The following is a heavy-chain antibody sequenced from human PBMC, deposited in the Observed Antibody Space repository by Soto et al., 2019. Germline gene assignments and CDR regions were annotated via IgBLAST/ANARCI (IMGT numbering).Heavy chain of an antibody. CDR1: GGSISSSSYY. D-gene: IGHD5-12*01. CDR2: IYYSGST. CDR3: ARGERWLQLTVSYFDY. V-gene: IGHV4-39*01. Sequence: QLQLQESGPGLVKPSETLSLTCTVSGGSISSSSYYWGWIRQPPGKGLEWIGSIYYSGSTYYNPSLKSRVTISVDTSKNQFSLKLSSVTAADTAVYYCARGERWLQLTVSYFDYWGQGTLVTVSS. J-gene: IGHJ4*02.